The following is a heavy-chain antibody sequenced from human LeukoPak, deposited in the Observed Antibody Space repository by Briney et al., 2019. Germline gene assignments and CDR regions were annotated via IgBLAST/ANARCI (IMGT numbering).Heavy chain of an antibody. Sequence: ASVKVSCKASGYTFTSYAMNWVRQAPGQGLEWMGWINTNTGSPTYAQGFTGRFVFSLDTSVSTAYLQVSSLKAEDTAVYYCAREEPTKYSGSYVNYWGQGTLVTVSS. CDR2: INTNTGSP. CDR3: AREEPTKYSGSYVNY. V-gene: IGHV7-4-1*02. CDR1: GYTFTSYA. D-gene: IGHD1-26*01. J-gene: IGHJ4*02.